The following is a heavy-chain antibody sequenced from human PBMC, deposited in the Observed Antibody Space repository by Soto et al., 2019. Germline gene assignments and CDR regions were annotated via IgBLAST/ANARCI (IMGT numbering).Heavy chain of an antibody. V-gene: IGHV4-34*01. CDR3: AREDAMLGYYDFWSGSLRWNWFDP. CDR1: GGSFSGYY. CDR2: INHSGST. Sequence: SETLSLTCAVYGGSFSGYYWSWIRQPPGKGLEWIGEINHSGSTNYNPSLKSRVTISVDTSKNQFSLKLSSVTAADTAVYYCAREDAMLGYYDFWSGSLRWNWFDPWGQGTLVTVSS. D-gene: IGHD3-3*01. J-gene: IGHJ5*02.